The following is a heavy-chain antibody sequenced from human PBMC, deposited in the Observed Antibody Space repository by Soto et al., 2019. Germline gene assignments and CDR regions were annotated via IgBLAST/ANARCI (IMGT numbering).Heavy chain of an antibody. CDR1: GYTFTNFG. D-gene: IGHD3-22*01. J-gene: IGHJ4*02. Sequence: QVQLLQSGAEVKKPGASVKVSCKASGYTFTNFGISWVRQAPGQGLEWMGWISAYNGDTNYAQKLQGRVTMTSDTSTSTAYMELRSLRSDDMAVYYCARDDPGINYDPYFDYWGQGTLVTVSS. V-gene: IGHV1-18*03. CDR3: ARDDPGINYDPYFDY. CDR2: ISAYNGDT.